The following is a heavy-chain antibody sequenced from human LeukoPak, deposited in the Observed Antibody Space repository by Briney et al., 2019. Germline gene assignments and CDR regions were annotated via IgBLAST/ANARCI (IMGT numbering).Heavy chain of an antibody. Sequence: GGSLRLSCAASGFTFSDHYMDWVRQAPGKGLEWVGRTRNKANSYTTEYAASVKGRCTSSRDDSKNSLYLQMNSLKTEDTAVYYCARGQYCSSTSCYGTDAFDIWGQGTMVTVSS. CDR1: GFTFSDHY. CDR3: ARGQYCSSTSCYGTDAFDI. V-gene: IGHV3-72*01. CDR2: TRNKANSYTT. D-gene: IGHD2-2*01. J-gene: IGHJ3*02.